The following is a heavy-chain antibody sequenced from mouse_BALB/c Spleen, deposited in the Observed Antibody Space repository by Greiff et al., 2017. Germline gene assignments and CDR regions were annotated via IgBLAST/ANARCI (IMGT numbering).Heavy chain of an antibody. Sequence: EVQLVESGPGLVKPSQSLSLTCTVTGYSITSDYAWNWIRQFPGNKLEWMGYISYSGSTSYNPSLKSRISITRDTSKNQFFLQLNSVTTEDTATYYCAREGNYSYYFDYWGQGTTLTVSS. J-gene: IGHJ2*01. V-gene: IGHV3-2*02. CDR2: ISYSGST. CDR3: AREGNYSYYFDY. CDR1: GYSITSDYA. D-gene: IGHD2-1*01.